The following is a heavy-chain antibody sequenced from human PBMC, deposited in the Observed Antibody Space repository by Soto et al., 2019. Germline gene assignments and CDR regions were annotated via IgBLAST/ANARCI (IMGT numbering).Heavy chain of an antibody. Sequence: GGSLRLACAASGFTFSNVWLSWGRQGPGKGLEWLGRIKSRTENETTDYASPARGRFIISSDDSKHMLYLQLNSLKSEDMGDHYCVTVLPHANSWFDYWGQGTPVTVSS. CDR2: IKSRTENETT. V-gene: IGHV3-15*01. CDR1: GFTFSNVW. J-gene: IGHJ4*02. CDR3: VTVLPHANSWFDY. D-gene: IGHD2-2*01.